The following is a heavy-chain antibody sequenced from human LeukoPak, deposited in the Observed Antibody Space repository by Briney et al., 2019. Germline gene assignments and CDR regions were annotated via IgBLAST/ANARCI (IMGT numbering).Heavy chain of an antibody. J-gene: IGHJ5*02. CDR1: GGTFSRYS. CDR3: ARDRSITMVRGVIGWFDP. D-gene: IGHD3-10*01. Sequence: GASVKVSFKASGGTFSRYSITWVRQAPGQGLEWMGGIIPNFGTTNYAQNFQGRVTITADESTSTAYMELSSLRSEDTAVYYCARDRSITMVRGVIGWFDPWGQGTLVTVSS. CDR2: IIPNFGTT. V-gene: IGHV1-69*13.